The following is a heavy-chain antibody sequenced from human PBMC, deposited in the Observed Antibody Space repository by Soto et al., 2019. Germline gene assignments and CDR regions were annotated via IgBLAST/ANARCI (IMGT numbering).Heavy chain of an antibody. D-gene: IGHD5-12*01. V-gene: IGHV3-7*04. Sequence: EVQLVESGGGLVQPGGSLRLSCAASGFSFSNHWMNWVRQVPGKGLEWVAIIKEDGSEEHYVDSVKGRFTISRDNAKISLYLQMNSLRVEDTAVYYCARGSGFLIDSWGQGTRVTVSS. CDR2: IKEDGSEE. J-gene: IGHJ4*02. CDR1: GFSFSNHW. CDR3: ARGSGFLIDS.